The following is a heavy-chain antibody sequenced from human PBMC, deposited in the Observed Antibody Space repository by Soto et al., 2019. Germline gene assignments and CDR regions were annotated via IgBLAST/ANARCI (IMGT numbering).Heavy chain of an antibody. CDR1: GYSFTSYW. Sequence: GETLKISCQGSGYSFTSYWIGWVRQMPGKGLEWMGIIYPGDSDTRYSPSFQGQVTISADKSISTAYLQWSSLKASDTAMSSCAILTTQQGLRLNYYYYGMDVWGQGTTVTVSS. J-gene: IGHJ6*02. CDR3: AILTTQQGLRLNYYYYGMDV. V-gene: IGHV5-51*01. CDR2: IYPGDSDT. D-gene: IGHD5-12*01.